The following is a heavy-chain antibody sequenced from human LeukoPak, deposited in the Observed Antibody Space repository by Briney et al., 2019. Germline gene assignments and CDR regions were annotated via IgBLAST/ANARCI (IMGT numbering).Heavy chain of an antibody. D-gene: IGHD6-13*01. CDR2: FDREDGEK. Sequence: ASVKVSCKVSGYTLTELSIHWVRQAPGKGLEWMGGFDREDGEKIYAQKFQGRVTMTRDTSTSTVYMELSSLRSEDTAVYYCARLGSSSWYFDYWGQGTLVTVSS. V-gene: IGHV1-24*01. CDR3: ARLGSSSWYFDY. CDR1: GYTLTELS. J-gene: IGHJ4*02.